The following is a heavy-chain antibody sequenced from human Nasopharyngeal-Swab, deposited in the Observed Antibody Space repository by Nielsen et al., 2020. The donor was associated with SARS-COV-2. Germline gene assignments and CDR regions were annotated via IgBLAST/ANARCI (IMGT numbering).Heavy chain of an antibody. D-gene: IGHD1-26*01. Sequence: WVRQAPGQGLEWMGRINPNSGGTNYAQKFQGRVTMTRDTSISTAYMELSRLRSDDTAVYYCERLEWEPQYWGQGTLVTVSS. J-gene: IGHJ4*02. V-gene: IGHV1-2*06. CDR3: ERLEWEPQY. CDR2: INPNSGGT.